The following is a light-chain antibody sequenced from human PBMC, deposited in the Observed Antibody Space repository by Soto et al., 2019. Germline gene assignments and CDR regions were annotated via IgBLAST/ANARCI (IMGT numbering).Light chain of an antibody. Sequence: ETVMTQSPATLSVSPGERPTLSCRASQSVSSNLAWYQQKPGQAPRLLIYDASTRATGIPARFSGSGSGTEFTLTISSLQSEDFAVYYCQQYNTWPLTFGPGTKVAIK. CDR1: QSVSSN. CDR3: QQYNTWPLT. CDR2: DAS. J-gene: IGKJ3*01. V-gene: IGKV3-15*01.